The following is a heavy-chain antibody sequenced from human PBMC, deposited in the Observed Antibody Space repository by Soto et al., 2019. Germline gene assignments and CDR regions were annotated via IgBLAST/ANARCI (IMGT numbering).Heavy chain of an antibody. D-gene: IGHD6-19*01. CDR2: ISAYNGNT. V-gene: IGHV1-18*01. CDR1: GYTFTSYG. CDR3: ARAGVEYIAVAAPDAY. J-gene: IGHJ4*02. Sequence: ASVKVSCKASGYTFTSYGISWVRQAPGQGLEWMGWISAYNGNTNYAQKLQGRVTMTTDTSTSTAYMELRSLRSDDTAVYYCARAGVEYIAVAAPDAYWGQGTLVTVSS.